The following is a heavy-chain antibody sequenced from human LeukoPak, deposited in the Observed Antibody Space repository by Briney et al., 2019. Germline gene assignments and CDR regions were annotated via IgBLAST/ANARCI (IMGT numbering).Heavy chain of an antibody. V-gene: IGHV1-69*04. D-gene: IGHD3-9*01. CDR3: ARPDILTGFS. Sequence: SVKVSCKASGGTFSSYAISWVRQAPGQGLEWMGRIIPILGIANYAQKFQGRVTMTRNTSISTAYMELSSLRSEDTAVYYCARPDILTGFSWGQGTLVTVSS. CDR1: GGTFSSYA. CDR2: IIPILGIA. J-gene: IGHJ4*02.